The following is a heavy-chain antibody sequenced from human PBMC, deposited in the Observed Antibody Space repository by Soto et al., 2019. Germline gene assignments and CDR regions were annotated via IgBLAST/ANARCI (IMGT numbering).Heavy chain of an antibody. J-gene: IGHJ5*02. CDR2: IRSKANSYAT. V-gene: IGHV3-73*01. CDR3: TRQPADIVVVPAALGP. D-gene: IGHD2-2*01. Sequence: GGSLRLSCAASGFTFSGSAMHWVRQASGKGLEWVGRIRSKANSYATAYAASVKGRFTISRDDSKNTAYLQMNSLKTEDTAVYYCTRQPADIVVVPAALGPWGEGTLVTVSS. CDR1: GFTFSGSA.